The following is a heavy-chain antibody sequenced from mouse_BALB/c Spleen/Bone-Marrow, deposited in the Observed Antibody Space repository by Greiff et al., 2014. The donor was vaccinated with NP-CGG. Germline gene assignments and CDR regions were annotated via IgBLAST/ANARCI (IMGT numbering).Heavy chain of an antibody. Sequence: EVNVVESGGGLVKPGGSLKLSCSASGFTFSSSIMSWVRQTPEKRLEWVATISTGGTYTYYPDSVKGRFTISRDNAKNTLYLQMSSLKSEDTAMYYCSRGYGNCFDYWGQDTTLTVSS. CDR1: GFTFSSSI. J-gene: IGHJ2*01. D-gene: IGHD2-10*02. CDR2: ISTGGTYT. V-gene: IGHV5-6-4*01. CDR3: SRGYGNCFDY.